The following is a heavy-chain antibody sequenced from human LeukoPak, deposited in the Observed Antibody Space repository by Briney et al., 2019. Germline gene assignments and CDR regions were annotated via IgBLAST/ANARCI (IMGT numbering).Heavy chain of an antibody. D-gene: IGHD5-18*01. J-gene: IGHJ6*03. CDR3: ARGTGGYSYGWYYYYYMDV. CDR1: GGSISSSSYY. CDR2: IYYSGST. V-gene: IGHV4-39*01. Sequence: SETLSLTCTVSGGSISSSSYYWGWIRQPPGKGLAWIGSIYYSGSTYYNPSLKSRVTISVDTSKNQFSLKLSSVTAADTAVYYCARGTGGYSYGWYYYYYMDVWGKGTTVTVSS.